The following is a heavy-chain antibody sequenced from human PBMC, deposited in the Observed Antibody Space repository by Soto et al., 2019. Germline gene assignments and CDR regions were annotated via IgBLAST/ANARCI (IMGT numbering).Heavy chain of an antibody. CDR3: ASPGTYDLPRARKYKWFDP. D-gene: IGHD3-3*01. J-gene: IGHJ5*02. V-gene: IGHV1-69*01. Sequence: QVQLVQSGAEVKKPGSSVKVSCKASGGTFSSYAISWVRHAPGQGLGWMGGIIPIFGTANYAQKFQCRVRITADESTSTAYMELSSLRSEAAAVYYCASPGTYDLPRARKYKWFDPWGQGTLVTVSS. CDR2: IIPIFGTA. CDR1: GGTFSSYA.